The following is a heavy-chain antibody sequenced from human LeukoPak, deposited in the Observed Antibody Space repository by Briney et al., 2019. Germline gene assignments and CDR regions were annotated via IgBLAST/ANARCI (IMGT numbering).Heavy chain of an antibody. CDR3: ARELNDSSGYLDY. CDR1: GGSISSYY. V-gene: IGHV4-59*01. Sequence: PSETLSLTCIVSGGSISSYYWSWIRQPPGKGLEWIGYIYYSGSTNYNPSLKSRVTISVDTSKNQFSLKLSSVTAADTAVYYCARELNDSSGYLDYWGQGTLVTVSS. CDR2: IYYSGST. D-gene: IGHD3-22*01. J-gene: IGHJ4*02.